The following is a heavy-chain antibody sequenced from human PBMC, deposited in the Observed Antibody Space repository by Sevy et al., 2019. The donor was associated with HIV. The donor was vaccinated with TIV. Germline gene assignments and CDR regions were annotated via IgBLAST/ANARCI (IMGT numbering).Heavy chain of an antibody. D-gene: IGHD2-15*01. Sequence: GGSLRLSCAASGFTFSSYSMNWVRQAPGKGLEWVSSISSSSSYIYYADSVKGRFTISRDNAKNSLYLQMNSLRAEDTAVFYCAGVARLHKNSDYWGQGTLVTVSS. J-gene: IGHJ4*02. CDR3: AGVARLHKNSDY. CDR2: ISSSSSYI. V-gene: IGHV3-21*01. CDR1: GFTFSSYS.